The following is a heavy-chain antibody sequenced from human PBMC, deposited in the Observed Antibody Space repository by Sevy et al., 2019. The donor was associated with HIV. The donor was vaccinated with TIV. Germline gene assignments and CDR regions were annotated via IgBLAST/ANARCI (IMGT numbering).Heavy chain of an antibody. Sequence: GGSLRLSCAASGFTFSRYAMSWVRQAPGKGLEWVSAITDSGGGTYYADSEKGRFTMSRDNSKNTLYLQMSSLRAEDTAVYYCAREGPYGDSSFDYWGQGTLVTVSS. CDR2: ITDSGGGT. D-gene: IGHD4-17*01. V-gene: IGHV3-23*01. CDR1: GFTFSRYA. CDR3: AREGPYGDSSFDY. J-gene: IGHJ4*02.